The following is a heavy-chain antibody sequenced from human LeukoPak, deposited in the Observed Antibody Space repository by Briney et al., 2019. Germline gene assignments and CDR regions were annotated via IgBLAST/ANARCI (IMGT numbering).Heavy chain of an antibody. CDR1: GFTFSSYW. J-gene: IGHJ4*02. CDR2: IKQDGSEK. Sequence: GGSLRLSCAASGFTFSSYWMSWVRQAPGKGLEWVANIKQDGSEKYYVDSVKGRFTISRDNAKNSLYLQMNSLRAEGTAVYYCARAGYYDSFGYWGQGTLVTVSS. CDR3: ARAGYYDSFGY. V-gene: IGHV3-7*03. D-gene: IGHD3-22*01.